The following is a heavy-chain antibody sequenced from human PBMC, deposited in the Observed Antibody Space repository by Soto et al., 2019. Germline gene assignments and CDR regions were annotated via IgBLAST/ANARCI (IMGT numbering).Heavy chain of an antibody. CDR3: AIDEGGYDIFTDCYKAHHFDY. D-gene: IGHD3-9*01. V-gene: IGHV1-18*01. CDR2: ITPHNFNT. J-gene: IGHJ4*02. CDR1: GYPFTHLY. Sequence: QVHLEQSGAEVKKPGDSVKVSCKASGYPFTHLYITWVRQPPGQGREWMGAITPHNFNTNFAQKFQGRVTLTTDTSANAAYMELRILKSGNTDVYYCAIDEGGYDIFTDCYKAHHFDYWGQGVLVTVAS.